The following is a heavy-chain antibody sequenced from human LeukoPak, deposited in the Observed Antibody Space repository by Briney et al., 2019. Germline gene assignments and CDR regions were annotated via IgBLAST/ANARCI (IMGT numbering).Heavy chain of an antibody. CDR3: ARQAGGFYYYFMDV. CDR2: IYYSGST. CDR1: GGSISSSSYY. Sequence: SETLSLTCTVSGGSISSSSYYWGWIRQPPGKGLEWIGSIYYSGSTYYNPSLKSRVTISVDTSKNQFSLELSSVTAADTAVYYCARQAGGFYYYFMDVWGKGTTVTVSS. D-gene: IGHD4-23*01. J-gene: IGHJ6*03. V-gene: IGHV4-39*01.